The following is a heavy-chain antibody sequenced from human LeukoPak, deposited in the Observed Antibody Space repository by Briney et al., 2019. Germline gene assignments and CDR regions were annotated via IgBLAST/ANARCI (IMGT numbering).Heavy chain of an antibody. Sequence: PSETLSLTCAVYGGSFSGYYWSWIRQPPGKGLEWIGEINHSGSTNYNPSLKSRVTVSVDTSKNQFSLKLSSVTAADTAVYYCARGLTFRGGWYGAFDFWGQGTMDTVSS. CDR1: GGSFSGYY. V-gene: IGHV4-34*01. CDR2: INHSGST. J-gene: IGHJ3*01. CDR3: ARGLTFRGGWYGAFDF. D-gene: IGHD6-19*01.